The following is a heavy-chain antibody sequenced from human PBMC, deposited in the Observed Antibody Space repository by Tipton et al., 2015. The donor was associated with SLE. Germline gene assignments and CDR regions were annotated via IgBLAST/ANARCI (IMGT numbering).Heavy chain of an antibody. CDR3: ARVYDFWSGSPGCMDV. J-gene: IGHJ6*03. Sequence: QVQLVQSGTEVKKPGASVKVSCKASGYTFTSYDISWVRQAPGQGLEWMGWISAYNGNTNYAQKLQGRVTMTTDTSTGTAYMELRSLRSDDTAVYYCARVYDFWSGSPGCMDVWGKGTTVTVSS. D-gene: IGHD3-3*01. CDR1: GYTFTSYD. CDR2: ISAYNGNT. V-gene: IGHV1-18*01.